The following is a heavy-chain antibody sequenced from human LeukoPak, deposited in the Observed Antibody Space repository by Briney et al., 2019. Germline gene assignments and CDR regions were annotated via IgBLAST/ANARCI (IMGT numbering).Heavy chain of an antibody. CDR2: INTDGSST. Sequence: GGSLRLSCAASGFTFSSYGMHWVRQAPGKGLVWVSRINTDGSSTSYADSVKGRFTISRDNAKNTLYLQMNSLRAEDTAVYYCAREAIHLPVLYYYYYMDVWGKGTTVTVSS. V-gene: IGHV3-74*01. J-gene: IGHJ6*03. D-gene: IGHD3-10*01. CDR3: AREAIHLPVLYYYYYMDV. CDR1: GFTFSSYG.